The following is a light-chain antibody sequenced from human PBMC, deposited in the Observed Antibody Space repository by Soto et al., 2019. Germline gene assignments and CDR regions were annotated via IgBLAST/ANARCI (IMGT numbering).Light chain of an antibody. V-gene: IGKV3-15*01. CDR3: QQYTNWPT. J-gene: IGKJ1*01. Sequence: EIVMTQSPATLSVSPGARATLSCRASQSVSSNLAWYQQKPGQAPRLLIYGASTRATGIPARFSGSGSGTEFTLTISSRQSEDFAVYSFQQYTNWPTFGQGTKVDIK. CDR1: QSVSSN. CDR2: GAS.